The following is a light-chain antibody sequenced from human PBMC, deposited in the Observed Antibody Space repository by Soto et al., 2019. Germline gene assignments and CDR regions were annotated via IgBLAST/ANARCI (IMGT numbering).Light chain of an antibody. CDR1: QTVSNY. CDR3: QQSYTIPWM. Sequence: DIHMTQSPSSLSAFVGDRVTITCRAGQTVSNYVNWYQQKPGKAPKVLLYVASTLQSGVPSRFSGSGSGADFTLTISSLQPEDFATYYCQQSYTIPWMFGQGTKVEIK. CDR2: VAS. V-gene: IGKV1-39*01. J-gene: IGKJ1*01.